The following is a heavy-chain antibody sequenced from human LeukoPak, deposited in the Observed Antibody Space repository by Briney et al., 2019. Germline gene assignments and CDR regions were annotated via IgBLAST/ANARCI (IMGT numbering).Heavy chain of an antibody. CDR2: INPNSGGT. CDR3: AREGGYSYGYSSYYYYGMDV. CDR1: GYTFIGYY. D-gene: IGHD5-18*01. Sequence: ASVRVSCKASGYTFIGYYMHWVRQAPGQGLEWMGWINPNSGGTNYAQKFQGRVTMTRDTSISTAYMELNRLRSDDTAVYYCAREGGYSYGYSSYYYYGMDVWGQGTTVTVSS. V-gene: IGHV1-2*02. J-gene: IGHJ6*02.